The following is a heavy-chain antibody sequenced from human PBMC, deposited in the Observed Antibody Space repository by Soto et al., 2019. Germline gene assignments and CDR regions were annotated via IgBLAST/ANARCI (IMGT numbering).Heavy chain of an antibody. CDR2: IYYSGST. Sequence: PSETLSLTCTVSGDSISSSSYYWGWIRQPPGKGLEWIGSIYYSGSTYYNPSLKSRVTISVDTSKNQLSLKLSSVTAADTAVYYCARPVPGIAVAGASGEDDYWGQGTLVTVYS. V-gene: IGHV4-39*01. CDR3: ARPVPGIAVAGASGEDDY. J-gene: IGHJ4*02. D-gene: IGHD6-19*01. CDR1: GDSISSSSYY.